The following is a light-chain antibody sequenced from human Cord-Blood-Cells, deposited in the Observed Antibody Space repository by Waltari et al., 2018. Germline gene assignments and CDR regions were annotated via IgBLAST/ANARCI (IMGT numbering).Light chain of an antibody. J-gene: IGKJ2*03. CDR1: QRISSY. CDR2: AAS. V-gene: IGKV1-39*01. Sequence: DIQMTQSPSSLSASVGDRVTITCRASQRISSYLNWYQQKPGKAPKLLIYAASSLQSGVPSRFSGSGSETDLTLTISSLQPEDFATYYCQQSYSTPNSFGQGTKLEIK. CDR3: QQSYSTPNS.